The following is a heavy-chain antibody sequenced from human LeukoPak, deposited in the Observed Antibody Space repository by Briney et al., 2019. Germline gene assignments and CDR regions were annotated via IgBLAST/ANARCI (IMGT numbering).Heavy chain of an antibody. D-gene: IGHD3-9*01. Sequence: ASVKVSCKVSVYTLTELSMHWVRQAPAKGLEWMGGFDPGDGETIYAQKFQGRVTMTEDTSTDTAYMELSSLRSEDTAVYFCETVDGIRYFDWLLYPPFDYWGQGTLVTVSS. CDR3: ETVDGIRYFDWLLYPPFDY. CDR2: FDPGDGET. J-gene: IGHJ4*02. CDR1: VYTLTELS. V-gene: IGHV1-24*01.